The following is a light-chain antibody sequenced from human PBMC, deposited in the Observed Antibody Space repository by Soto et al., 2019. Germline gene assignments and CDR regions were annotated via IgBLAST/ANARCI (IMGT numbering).Light chain of an antibody. CDR1: QSVNSY. J-gene: IGKJ1*01. CDR2: DAS. Sequence: EIVLTQSPGTLSLSPGERATLSCRASQSVNSYLAWYQQRPGQAPRLLIYDASKRATGIPARFSGSGSGTDFTLTISSLEPEDSAVYYCQQRSDWTFGQGTKVDIK. CDR3: QQRSDWT. V-gene: IGKV3-11*01.